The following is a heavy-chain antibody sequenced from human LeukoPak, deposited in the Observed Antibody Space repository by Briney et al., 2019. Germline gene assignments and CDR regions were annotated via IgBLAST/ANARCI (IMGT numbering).Heavy chain of an antibody. D-gene: IGHD5-18*01. CDR2: ISGSGGST. CDR3: AKDDSCAAMAYSTDY. V-gene: IGHV3-23*01. J-gene: IGHJ4*02. CDR1: GFTFSSYA. Sequence: PGGSLRLSCAASGFTFSSYAMSWVRQPPGKGLERVSAISGSGGSTSYADSVKGRLTISRDNSKNTLYLQMNSLRAADTAVYYCAKDDSCAAMAYSTDYWGQGTLVTVSS.